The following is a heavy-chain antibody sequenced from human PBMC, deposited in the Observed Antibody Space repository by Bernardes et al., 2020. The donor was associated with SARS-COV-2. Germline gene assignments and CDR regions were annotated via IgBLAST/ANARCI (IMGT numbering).Heavy chain of an antibody. CDR1: GFTFSSYA. D-gene: IGHD3-10*01. V-gene: IGHV3-23*01. J-gene: IGHJ4*02. CDR2: ISGSGGST. CDR3: AKESDYYGSGSPPDY. Sequence: GGSLRLSCAASGFTFSSYAMSWVRQAPGKGLEWVSSISGSGGSTYYADSVKGRFTISRDISKNTLYLQMNSLRAEDTALYYCAKESDYYGSGSPPDYWGQGTLVTVSS.